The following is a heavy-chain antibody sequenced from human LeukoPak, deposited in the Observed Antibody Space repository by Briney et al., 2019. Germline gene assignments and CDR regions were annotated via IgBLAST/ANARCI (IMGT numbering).Heavy chain of an antibody. Sequence: SETLSLTCAVYGGSFSGYYWSWIRQPPGKGLEWIGEINHSGSTNYNPSLKRRVTISVDTSKNQFSLKLSSVTAADTAVYYCARRPYSSSWYRTGWFDPWGQGTLVTVSS. D-gene: IGHD6-13*01. V-gene: IGHV4-34*01. CDR2: INHSGST. CDR3: ARRPYSSSWYRTGWFDP. CDR1: GGSFSGYY. J-gene: IGHJ5*02.